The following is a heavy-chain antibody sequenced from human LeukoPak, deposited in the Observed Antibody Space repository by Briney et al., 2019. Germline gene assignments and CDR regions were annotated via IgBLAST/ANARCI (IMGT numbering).Heavy chain of an antibody. J-gene: IGHJ4*01. D-gene: IGHD6-19*01. V-gene: IGHV4-39*07. CDR3: ARAGFGSGWHYFDY. Sequence: SETLSLTCTVSGGSISSSSYYWSWIRQPPGKGLEWIGEINHSGSTNYNPSLKSRVSMSVDTSKNQYSLRLTSVTAADTAVYYCARAGFGSGWHYFDYWGRGILVSVSS. CDR2: INHSGST. CDR1: GGSISSSSYY.